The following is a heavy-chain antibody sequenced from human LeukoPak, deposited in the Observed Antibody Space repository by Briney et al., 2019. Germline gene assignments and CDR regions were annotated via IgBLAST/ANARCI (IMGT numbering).Heavy chain of an antibody. CDR3: ARAARQGFTMIVVPFFYFDL. CDR2: INHSGST. D-gene: IGHD3-22*01. CDR1: GGSLSSGASD. Sequence: PSETLSLTCTVSGGSLSSGASDWGWIRQHPKRGLEWFGYINHSGSTYYNPSLGSRVTMSVDTSKNQFSLKLSSVTAADSAVYYCARAARQGFTMIVVPFFYFDLWGRGTLVTVSS. V-gene: IGHV4-31*03. J-gene: IGHJ2*01.